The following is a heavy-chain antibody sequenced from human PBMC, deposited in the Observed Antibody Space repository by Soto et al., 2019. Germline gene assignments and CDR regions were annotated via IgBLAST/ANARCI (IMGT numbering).Heavy chain of an antibody. Sequence: PSETLSLTCTVSGDSITSNSYFWAWIRQPPGKGLEWIGSIYYSGTTYYNPSLKSRVTISVDGSKNQFSLKLSSVTAADTAVYYCARHFSVDYFYYWGQGALVTVS. CDR3: ARHFSVDYFYY. J-gene: IGHJ4*02. CDR1: GDSITSNSYF. V-gene: IGHV4-39*01. CDR2: IYYSGTT.